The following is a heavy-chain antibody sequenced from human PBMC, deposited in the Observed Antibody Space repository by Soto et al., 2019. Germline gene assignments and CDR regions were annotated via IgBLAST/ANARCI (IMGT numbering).Heavy chain of an antibody. V-gene: IGHV4-34*01. D-gene: IGHD3-10*01. Sequence: SATRSLTRAVYGGSFSGYYRSWIRQPPGRGLEWIGEINHSGSTNYNPSLKSRVNISVDTSKNQFSLKLSSVTAADTAVYYCARGRDTMVRGVINWIDPWGQGTLVT. CDR3: ARGRDTMVRGVINWIDP. J-gene: IGHJ5*02. CDR2: INHSGST. CDR1: GGSFSGYY.